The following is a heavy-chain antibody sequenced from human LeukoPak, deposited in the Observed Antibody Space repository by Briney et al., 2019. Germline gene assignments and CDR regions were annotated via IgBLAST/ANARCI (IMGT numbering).Heavy chain of an antibody. CDR3: ARVAARPYYYYYMDV. J-gene: IGHJ6*03. Sequence: SETLSLTCAVYGGSFSGYYWSWIRQPPGKGLEWIGEINHSGSTNYNPSLKSRVTISVDTSKNQFSLKLSSVTAADTAGYYCARVAARPYYYYYMDVWGKGTTVTVSS. D-gene: IGHD6-6*01. CDR1: GGSFSGYY. CDR2: INHSGST. V-gene: IGHV4-34*01.